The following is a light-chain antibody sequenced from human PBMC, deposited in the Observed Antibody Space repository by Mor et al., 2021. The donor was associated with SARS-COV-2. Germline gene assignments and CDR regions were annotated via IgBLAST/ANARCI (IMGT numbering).Light chain of an antibody. CDR1: SGDVGAYNF. CDR2: DVT. V-gene: IGLV2-11*01. CDR3: YSYAATFAV. J-gene: IGLJ2*01. Sequence: GTSGDVGAYNFVSWYQHHPGKVPKLIIYDVTKRPSGVPGRFSGSKSGNTASLTISGLQAEDEADYYCYSYAATFAVFGGGTKLT.